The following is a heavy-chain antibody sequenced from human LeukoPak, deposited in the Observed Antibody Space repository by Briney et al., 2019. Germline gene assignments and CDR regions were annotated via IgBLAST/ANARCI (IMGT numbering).Heavy chain of an antibody. CDR1: GFTFSSYW. Sequence: TGGSLRLSCAASGFTFSSYWMSWVRQAPGKGLEWVANIKQDGSEKYYVDSVKGRFTISRDNAKNSLYLQMNSLRAEDTAVYYCARVGYCSSTSGYTWGWFDPWGQGTLVTVSS. CDR3: ARVGYCSSTSGYTWGWFDP. CDR2: IKQDGSEK. V-gene: IGHV3-7*01. J-gene: IGHJ5*02. D-gene: IGHD2-2*02.